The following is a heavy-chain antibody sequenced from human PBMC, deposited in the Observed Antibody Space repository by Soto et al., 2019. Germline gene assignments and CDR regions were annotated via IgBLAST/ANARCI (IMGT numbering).Heavy chain of an antibody. CDR3: AKGGAVYGLLTHDY. D-gene: IGHD3-9*01. Sequence: EVQLLESGGGLEQPGGSLRLSCAASGFTFRDYAMSWVRQAPGKGLEWVTTITGSSSNLYYSDSVKGRFAISRDNSKNTLYLQRDSLTAEYTAVYDCAKGGAVYGLLTHDYWGQGTLVTVSS. V-gene: IGHV3-23*01. CDR1: GFTFRDYA. J-gene: IGHJ4*02. CDR2: ITGSSSNL.